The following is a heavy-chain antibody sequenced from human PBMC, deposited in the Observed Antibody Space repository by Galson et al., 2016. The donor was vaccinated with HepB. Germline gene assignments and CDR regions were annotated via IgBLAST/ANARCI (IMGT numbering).Heavy chain of an antibody. Sequence: SLRLSCAASGFTFSNYHMFWVRQTPGKGLEWVSFISASGGITNYADSVKGRFTIPRDNSKTTLYLQMNSLRVQDTAVYFCAKWVQTPVTIRAKAGCWGQGTLVTVSS. J-gene: IGHJ4*02. V-gene: IGHV3-23*01. CDR2: ISASGGIT. CDR1: GFTFSNYH. D-gene: IGHD4-17*01. CDR3: AKWVQTPVTIRAKAGC.